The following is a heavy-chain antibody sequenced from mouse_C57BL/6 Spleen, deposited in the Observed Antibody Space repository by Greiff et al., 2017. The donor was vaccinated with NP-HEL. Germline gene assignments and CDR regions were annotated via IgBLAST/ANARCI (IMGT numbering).Heavy chain of an antibody. V-gene: IGHV5-9*01. Sequence: EVQRVESGGGLVKPGGSLKLSCAASGFTFSSYTMSWVRQTPEKRLEWVATISGGGGNTYYPDSVKGRFTISRDNAKNTLYLQMSSLRSEDTALYYCARHWESYYFDYWGQGTTLTVSS. CDR3: ARHWESYYFDY. J-gene: IGHJ2*01. D-gene: IGHD4-1*01. CDR1: GFTFSSYT. CDR2: ISGGGGNT.